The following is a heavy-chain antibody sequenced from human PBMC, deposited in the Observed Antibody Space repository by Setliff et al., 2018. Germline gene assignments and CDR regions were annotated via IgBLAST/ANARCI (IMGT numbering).Heavy chain of an antibody. CDR3: ARDSVYSHAPYYYYYYGMDV. Sequence: LRLSCAASGFTFSSYGMHWVRQAPGKGLEWVAVIWSHGGLKSYVDSVKGRFTIARDNSKNTLYLEMNSLRAEDTAVYYCARDSVYSHAPYYYYYYGMDVWGQGTTVTVSS. J-gene: IGHJ6*02. CDR2: IWSHGGLK. CDR1: GFTFSSYG. V-gene: IGHV3-33*01. D-gene: IGHD5-18*01.